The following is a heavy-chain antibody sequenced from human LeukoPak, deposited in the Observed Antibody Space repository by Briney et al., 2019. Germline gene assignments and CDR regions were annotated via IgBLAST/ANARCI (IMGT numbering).Heavy chain of an antibody. Sequence: GASVKVSCKASGYTFTSYGISWVRQAPGQGLEWMGWISAYNGNTNYAQKLQGRVTMTTDTSTSTAYMELRSLRSDDTAVYYCARDRYCSSTSCYPRPIHFDYWGQGTLVTVSS. D-gene: IGHD2-2*01. J-gene: IGHJ4*02. CDR2: ISAYNGNT. CDR1: GYTFTSYG. V-gene: IGHV1-18*01. CDR3: ARDRYCSSTSCYPRPIHFDY.